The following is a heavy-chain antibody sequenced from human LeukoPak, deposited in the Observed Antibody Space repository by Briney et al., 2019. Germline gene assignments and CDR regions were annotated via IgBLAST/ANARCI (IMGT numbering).Heavy chain of an antibody. D-gene: IGHD3-22*01. J-gene: IGHJ3*02. CDR1: GYTFTGYY. V-gene: IGHV1-2*02. Sequence: ASVKVYCKASGYTFTGYYMHWVRQAPGQGLEWMGWINPNSGGTNYAQKFQGRVTMTRDTSISTAYMELSRLRSDDTAVYYCARAMIRITMIVVAKGAFDIWGQGTMVTVSS. CDR2: INPNSGGT. CDR3: ARAMIRITMIVVAKGAFDI.